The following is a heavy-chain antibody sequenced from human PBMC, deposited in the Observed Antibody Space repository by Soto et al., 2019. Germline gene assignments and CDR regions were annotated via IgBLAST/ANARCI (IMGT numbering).Heavy chain of an antibody. CDR1: GYTFTSYG. D-gene: IGHD3-3*01. Sequence: GASVKFSCKASGYTFTSYGISWVRQAPGQGLEWMGWISAYNGNTNYAQKLQGRVTMTTDTSTSTAYMELRSLRSDDTAVYYCARERSQMGVGDDAFDIWGQGTMVTVSS. CDR2: ISAYNGNT. J-gene: IGHJ3*02. V-gene: IGHV1-18*04. CDR3: ARERSQMGVGDDAFDI.